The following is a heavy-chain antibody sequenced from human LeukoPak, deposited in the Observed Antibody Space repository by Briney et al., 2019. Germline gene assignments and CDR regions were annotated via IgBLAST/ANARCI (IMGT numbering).Heavy chain of an antibody. CDR1: GGSISYYY. D-gene: IGHD2-2*01. CDR3: AQDRFSFVH. Sequence: SETLSLTCSVSGGSISYYYWSWIRQFPGKGLEWIGYISDGESPDYNPSLQSRVTIHVDSSKNQFFLNLTSVTAADTAVYYCAQDRFSFVHWGQGTLVTVSS. V-gene: IGHV4-59*01. J-gene: IGHJ1*01. CDR2: ISDGESP.